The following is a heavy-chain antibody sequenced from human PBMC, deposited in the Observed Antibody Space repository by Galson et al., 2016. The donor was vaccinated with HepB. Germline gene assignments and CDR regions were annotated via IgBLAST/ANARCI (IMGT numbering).Heavy chain of an antibody. D-gene: IGHD3-10*01. CDR1: AGTFRNYA. J-gene: IGHJ4*02. V-gene: IGHV3-23*01. CDR2: NSGSGGRT. Sequence: SLRLSCAVSAGTFRNYAMNWVRQAPGKGLEWVAANSGSGGRTSYEDSVRGRFTISRDNSKNMLFLRMNSVGVEDTAVYFCAKSGFFGELDKWGQGTGVVVSS. CDR3: AKSGFFGELDK.